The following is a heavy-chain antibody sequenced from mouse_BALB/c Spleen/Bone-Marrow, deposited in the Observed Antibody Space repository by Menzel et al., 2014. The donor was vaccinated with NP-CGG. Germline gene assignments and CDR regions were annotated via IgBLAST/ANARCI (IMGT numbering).Heavy chain of an antibody. J-gene: IGHJ3*01. CDR3: TGRRFAY. CDR2: IYPGSGST. Sequence: LQQSGSELVRPGASVKLSCKASGYTFTSYWVHWVKQRHGQGLEWIGNIYPGSGSTNYDEKFKSKGTLTVDTSSSPAYMHLSSLTSEDSAVYYCTGRRFAYWGQGTLVTVSA. V-gene: IGHV1S22*01. CDR1: GYTFTSYW.